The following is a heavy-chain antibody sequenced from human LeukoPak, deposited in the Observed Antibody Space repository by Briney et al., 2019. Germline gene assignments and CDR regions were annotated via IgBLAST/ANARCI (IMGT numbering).Heavy chain of an antibody. CDR3: ARLLWDGYSFDP. CDR2: IYYSGST. Sequence: SETLSLTCTVSGGSISSYYWSWSRQPPGKGLEWIGYIYYSGSTNYNPSLKSRVTISVDTSKNQFSLKLSSVTAADTAVYYCARLLWDGYSFDPWGQGTLVTVSS. V-gene: IGHV4-59*08. CDR1: GGSISSYY. D-gene: IGHD5-24*01. J-gene: IGHJ5*02.